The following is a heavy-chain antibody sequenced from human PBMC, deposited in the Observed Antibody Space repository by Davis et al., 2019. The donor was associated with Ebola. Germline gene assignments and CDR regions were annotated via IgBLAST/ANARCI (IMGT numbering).Heavy chain of an antibody. J-gene: IGHJ6*02. CDR3: ARDREVGRYCSSTSCYYYYYGMDV. CDR2: IKQDGSEK. CDR1: GFTFSSYW. D-gene: IGHD2-2*01. Sequence: GGSLRLSCAASGFTFSSYWMSWVRQAPGKGLEWAANIKQDGSEKYYVDSVKGRFTISRDNAKNSLYLQMNSLRAEDTAVYYCARDREVGRYCSSTSCYYYYYGMDVWGQGTTVTVSS. V-gene: IGHV3-7*03.